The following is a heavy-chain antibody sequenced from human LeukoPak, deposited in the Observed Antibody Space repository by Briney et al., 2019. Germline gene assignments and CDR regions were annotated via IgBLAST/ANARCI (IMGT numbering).Heavy chain of an antibody. V-gene: IGHV1-69*13. J-gene: IGHJ4*02. CDR2: IIPIFGTA. CDR3: ARDKVGATGIFDY. D-gene: IGHD1-26*01. Sequence: ASVKVSCKASGGTFSSYAISWVRQAPGQGLEWMRGIIPIFGTANYAQKFQGRVTITADESTSTAYMELSGLRSEDTAVYYCARDKVGATGIFDYWGQGTLVTVSS. CDR1: GGTFSSYA.